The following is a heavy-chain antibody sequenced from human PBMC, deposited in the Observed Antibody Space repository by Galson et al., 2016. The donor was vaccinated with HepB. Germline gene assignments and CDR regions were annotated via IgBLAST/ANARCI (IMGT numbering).Heavy chain of an antibody. CDR2: ISGSGGST. J-gene: IGHJ5*02. D-gene: IGHD3-22*01. CDR3: AKAADYYDSSGYYYLNWFDP. CDR1: GFTFSSYA. Sequence: SLRLSCAASGFTFSSYAMSWVRQAPGKGLEWVSAISGSGGSTYYADSVKGRFTISRDNYKNTLYLQMNSLRAEDTAVYYCAKAADYYDSSGYYYLNWFDPWGQGTLVTVSS. V-gene: IGHV3-23*01.